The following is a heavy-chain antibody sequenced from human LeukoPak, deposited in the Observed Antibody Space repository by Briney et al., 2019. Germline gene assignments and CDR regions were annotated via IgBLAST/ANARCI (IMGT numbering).Heavy chain of an antibody. Sequence: ASVKVSCKASGYTFTSYGISWVRQAPGQGLEWMGWISAYNGNTNYAQKLQGRVTMTTDTSTSTAYMELRSLRSDDTAVYYCARSLFPHYDFWSGYYTSGYYYMDVWAKGPRSPSP. CDR3: ARSLFPHYDFWSGYYTSGYYYMDV. CDR2: ISAYNGNT. D-gene: IGHD3-3*01. CDR1: GYTFTSYG. V-gene: IGHV1-18*01. J-gene: IGHJ6*03.